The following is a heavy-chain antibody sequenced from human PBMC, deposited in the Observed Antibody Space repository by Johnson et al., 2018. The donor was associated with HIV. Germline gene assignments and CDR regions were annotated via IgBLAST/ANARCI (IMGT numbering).Heavy chain of an antibody. CDR1: GFTFSSYA. Sequence: VQLVESGGGVVQPGRSLRLSCAASGFTFSSYAMSWVRQAPGKGLEWVSAISGSGGSTYYADSVKGRFTISRDNSKHTLYLQMNSLRAEDTAVYYCTKCIWGSSLIDAFDIWGQGTMFTVSS. CDR3: TKCIWGSSLIDAFDI. J-gene: IGHJ3*02. CDR2: ISGSGGST. V-gene: IGHV3-23*04. D-gene: IGHD6-13*01.